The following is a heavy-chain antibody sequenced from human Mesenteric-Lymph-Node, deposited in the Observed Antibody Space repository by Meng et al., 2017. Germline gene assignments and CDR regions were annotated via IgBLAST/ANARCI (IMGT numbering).Heavy chain of an antibody. D-gene: IGHD3-22*01. V-gene: IGHV5-51*01. CDR3: ARALDSSGYYDHDY. CDR2: IYPGDSDT. CDR1: GYSFTSYW. Sequence: GSLRLSCKGSGYSFTSYWIGWVRQMPGKGLEWMGIIYPGDSDTRYSPSFQGQVTISADKSISTAYLQWSSLKASDTAMYYCARALDSSGYYDHDYWGQGTLVTVSS. J-gene: IGHJ4*02.